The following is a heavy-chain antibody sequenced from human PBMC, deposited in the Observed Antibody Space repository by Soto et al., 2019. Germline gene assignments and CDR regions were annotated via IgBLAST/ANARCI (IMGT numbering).Heavy chain of an antibody. D-gene: IGHD6-19*01. J-gene: IGHJ4*02. CDR2: VFHSATT. CDR1: GDSFSDYY. Sequence: SETLSLTCTVSGDSFSDYYWNWIRQVPGKGLEWIGFVFHSATTSYNPSLKTRVAISDDTSKKQFSLRLTSVTAADTAIYYCARGHYSSGWPIDHWGQGNQVTVSS. CDR3: ARGHYSSGWPIDH. V-gene: IGHV4-59*01.